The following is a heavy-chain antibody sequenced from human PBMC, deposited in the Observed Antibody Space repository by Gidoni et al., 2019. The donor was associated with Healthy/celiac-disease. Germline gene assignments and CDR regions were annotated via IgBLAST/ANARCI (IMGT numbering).Heavy chain of an antibody. CDR2: IKQDGSEK. CDR3: ARVSKTYYYDRSGYKDAFDI. V-gene: IGHV3-7*01. D-gene: IGHD3-22*01. Sequence: NIKQDGSEKYYVDSVKGRFTISRDNAKNSLYLQMNSLRAEDTAVYYCARVSKTYYYDRSGYKDAFDIWGQGTMVTVSS. J-gene: IGHJ3*02.